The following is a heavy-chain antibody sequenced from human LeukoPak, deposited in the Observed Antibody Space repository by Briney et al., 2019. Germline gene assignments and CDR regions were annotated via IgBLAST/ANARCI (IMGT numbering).Heavy chain of an antibody. CDR3: ARGPKFLEGLYPYNWFDP. J-gene: IGHJ5*02. Sequence: SVKVSCKASGGTFSSYAISWVRQAPGQGLEWMGGIIPIFGTANYAQKFQGRVTITADESTSTAYMELSSLRSEDTAVYYCARGPKFLEGLYPYNWFDPWGQGTLVTVSS. V-gene: IGHV1-69*01. D-gene: IGHD3-3*01. CDR2: IIPIFGTA. CDR1: GGTFSSYA.